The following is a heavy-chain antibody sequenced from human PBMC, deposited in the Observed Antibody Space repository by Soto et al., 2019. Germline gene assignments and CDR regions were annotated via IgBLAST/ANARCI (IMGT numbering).Heavy chain of an antibody. CDR3: TRDASRESSARGWFDP. Sequence: EVQLVESGGGLVKPGGSLRLSCAASGFTFRSFTMNWVRQAPGKGLEWVSTISSNSAYIYYTDALRGRFTITRDNAKNSLHLQMNSLRAEDTAVYYCTRDASRESSARGWFDPWGPGTRVTVSS. D-gene: IGHD6-25*01. J-gene: IGHJ5*02. V-gene: IGHV3-21*01. CDR1: GFTFRSFT. CDR2: ISSNSAYI.